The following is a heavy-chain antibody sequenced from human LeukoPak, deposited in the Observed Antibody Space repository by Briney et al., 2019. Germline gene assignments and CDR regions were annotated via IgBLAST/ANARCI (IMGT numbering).Heavy chain of an antibody. D-gene: IGHD3-16*02. J-gene: IGHJ3*02. CDR2: ISSSSSYI. CDR1: GFTFSSYS. Sequence: PGGSLRLSCAASGFTFSSYSMNWVRQAPGKGLEWVSSISSSSSYIYYADSVKGRFTISRDNAKNSLYLQMNSLRAEDTAVYYCARAIEGYDYVWGSYRLDAFDIWGQGTMVTVSS. CDR3: ARAIEGYDYVWGSYRLDAFDI. V-gene: IGHV3-21*01.